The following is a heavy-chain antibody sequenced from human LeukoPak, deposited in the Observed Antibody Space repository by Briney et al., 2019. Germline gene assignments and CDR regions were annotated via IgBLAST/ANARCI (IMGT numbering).Heavy chain of an antibody. Sequence: PSETLSLTCAVYGGSFSGYYWSWIRQPPGKGLEWIGEINHSGSTNYNPSHKSRVTISVDTSKNQFSLKLSSVTAADTAVYYCARRGKMIQPTYYYYMDVWGKGTTVTVSS. J-gene: IGHJ6*03. D-gene: IGHD3-16*01. CDR3: ARRGKMIQPTYYYYMDV. CDR1: GGSFSGYY. CDR2: INHSGST. V-gene: IGHV4-34*01.